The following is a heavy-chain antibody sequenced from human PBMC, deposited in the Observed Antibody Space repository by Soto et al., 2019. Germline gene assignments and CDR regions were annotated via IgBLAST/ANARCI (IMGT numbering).Heavy chain of an antibody. CDR3: ARVGSGEYSSSSGLDY. CDR2: INPNSGGP. V-gene: IGHV1-2*04. D-gene: IGHD6-6*01. Sequence: ASVKVSCKASGYTFTGYYMHWVRQAPGQGLEWMGWINPNSGGPNYAQKFQGWVTMTRDTSISTAYMELSRLRSDDTAVYYCARVGSGEYSSSSGLDYWGQGTLGTVSS. CDR1: GYTFTGYY. J-gene: IGHJ4*02.